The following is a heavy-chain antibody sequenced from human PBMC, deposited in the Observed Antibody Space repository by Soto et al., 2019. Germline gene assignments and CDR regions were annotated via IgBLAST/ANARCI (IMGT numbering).Heavy chain of an antibody. CDR2: INHSGST. D-gene: IGHD3-10*01. J-gene: IGHJ6*02. CDR3: ARGGLLLWFGELTRPYYYYGMDV. CDR1: GGSFSGSY. V-gene: IGHV4-34*01. Sequence: PSESLSLTGAVDGGSFSGSYWGWIRQPPGKGLEWIGEINHSGSTNYNPSLKSRVTISVDTSKNQFSLKLTSVTAADTAAYYCARGGLLLWFGELTRPYYYYGMDVWGQGTTVTV.